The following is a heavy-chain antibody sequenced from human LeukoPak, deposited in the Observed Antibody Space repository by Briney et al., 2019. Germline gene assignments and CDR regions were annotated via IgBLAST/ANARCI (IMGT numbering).Heavy chain of an antibody. CDR2: IQNSGST. CDR1: GAGGSISRDS. J-gene: IGHJ4*02. V-gene: IGHV4-59*08. CDR3: ARLEHCGGDCYEFDY. D-gene: IGHD2-21*02. Sequence: SETLSLTCTVSGAGGSISRDSWTWIRQPPGKGLEWIGYIQNSGSTNYNPSLKSRVTMSVDTSNNQFSLKLTSVTAADTAVYHCARLEHCGGDCYEFDYWGQGTLVTVSS.